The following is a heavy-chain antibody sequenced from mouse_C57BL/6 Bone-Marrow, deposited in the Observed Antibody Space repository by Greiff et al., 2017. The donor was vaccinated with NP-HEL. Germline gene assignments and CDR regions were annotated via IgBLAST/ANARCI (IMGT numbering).Heavy chain of an antibody. CDR1: GFTFSDYG. V-gene: IGHV5-17*01. J-gene: IGHJ3*01. CDR3: AREDYYYGSSYPAWFAY. Sequence: EVNVVESGGGLVKPGGSLKLSCAASGFTFSDYGMHWVRQAPEKGLEWVAYISSGSSTIYYADTVKGRFTISRDNAKNTLFLQMTSLRSEDTAMYYCAREDYYYGSSYPAWFAYWGQGTLVTVSA. CDR2: ISSGSSTI. D-gene: IGHD1-1*01.